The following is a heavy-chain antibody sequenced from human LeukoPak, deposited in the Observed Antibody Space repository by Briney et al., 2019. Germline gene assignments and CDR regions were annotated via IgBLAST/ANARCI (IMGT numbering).Heavy chain of an antibody. V-gene: IGHV3-74*01. CDR3: ARDLVLGSGSYGQ. J-gene: IGHJ4*02. CDR1: GFTFSTYW. D-gene: IGHD3-10*01. Sequence: GGSLRLTCAASGFTFSTYWMHWVRQAPGKGLVWVSRIHGDGTFTTSADSVKGRFTISRDNAQNMVYLQMNSLRVEDTAVYYCARDLVLGSGSYGQWGQGTLVTVSS. CDR2: IHGDGTFT.